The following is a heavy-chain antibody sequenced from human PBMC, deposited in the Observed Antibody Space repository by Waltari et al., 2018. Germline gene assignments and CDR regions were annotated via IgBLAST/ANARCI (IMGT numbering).Heavy chain of an antibody. Sequence: QVQLQQWGAGLLKPSETLSLTCAVYGGSFSGYYWSWIRQPPGKGLEWIGEINHSGSTNYNPSLKSRVTISVDTSKNQFSLKLSSVTAADTAVYYCARGKTIRFLEGRGAFDIWGQGTMVTVSS. J-gene: IGHJ3*02. D-gene: IGHD3-3*01. CDR3: ARGKTIRFLEGRGAFDI. CDR2: INHSGST. CDR1: GGSFSGYY. V-gene: IGHV4-34*01.